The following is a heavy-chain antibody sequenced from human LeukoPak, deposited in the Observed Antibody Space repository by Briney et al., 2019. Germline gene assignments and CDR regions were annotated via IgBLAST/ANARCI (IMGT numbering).Heavy chain of an antibody. Sequence: KSSETLSLTCTVSGGSISGYHWSWIRQPPGKGLEWLGYIYYSGSSNYNPSLKSRVTISVDTSKNQFSLKLSSVTAADTAVYYCARVPRSYYYYYYMDVWGKGTTVTVSS. CDR3: ARVPRSYYYYYYMDV. CDR2: IYYSGSS. J-gene: IGHJ6*03. V-gene: IGHV4-59*01. CDR1: GGSISGYH.